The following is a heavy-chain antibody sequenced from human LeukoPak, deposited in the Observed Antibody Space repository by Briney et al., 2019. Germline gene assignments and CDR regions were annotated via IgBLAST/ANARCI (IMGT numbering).Heavy chain of an antibody. D-gene: IGHD3-10*02. J-gene: IGHJ6*04. V-gene: IGHV3-48*03. CDR2: ISSSGSTI. CDR1: AFTFRNYA. CDR3: AELGITMIGGV. Sequence: RTGGSLRLSCAASAFTFRNYAIHWVRQAPGKGLEWVSYISSSGSTIYYADSVKGRFTISRDNAKNSLYLQMNSLRAEDTAVYYCAELGITMIGGVWGKGTTVTISS.